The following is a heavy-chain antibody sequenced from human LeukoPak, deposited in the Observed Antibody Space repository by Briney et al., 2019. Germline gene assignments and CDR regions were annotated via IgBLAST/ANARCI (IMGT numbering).Heavy chain of an antibody. CDR2: INHSGST. Sequence: SETLSLTCAVYGGSFSGYYWSWIRQPPGKGLEWIGEINHSGSTNYNPSLKSRVTISVDTSKNQFSLKLSSVTAADTAVYYCARGPLLLWFGGVCQRRGDAFDIWGQGTMVTVSS. D-gene: IGHD3-10*01. V-gene: IGHV4-34*01. CDR1: GGSFSGYY. J-gene: IGHJ3*02. CDR3: ARGPLLLWFGGVCQRRGDAFDI.